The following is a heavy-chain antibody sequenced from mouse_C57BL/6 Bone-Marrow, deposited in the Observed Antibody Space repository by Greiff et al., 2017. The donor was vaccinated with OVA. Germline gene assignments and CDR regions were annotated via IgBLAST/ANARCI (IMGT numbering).Heavy chain of an antibody. CDR1: GYSFTDYN. Sequence: EVQLQQSGPELVKPGASVKISCKASGYSFTDYNMNWVKQSHGKSLEWIGVINPNYGTTSYNQKFKGKATLTVDKSSSTAYMQLNSLTSEDSAVYYFAFYYGRSYRYFDVWGTGTTVTVSS. CDR3: AFYYGRSYRYFDV. V-gene: IGHV1-39*01. D-gene: IGHD1-1*01. J-gene: IGHJ1*03. CDR2: INPNYGTT.